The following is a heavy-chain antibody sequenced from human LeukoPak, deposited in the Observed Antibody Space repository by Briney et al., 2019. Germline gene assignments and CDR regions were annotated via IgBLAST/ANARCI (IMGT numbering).Heavy chain of an antibody. Sequence: PGGSLRLSCAASGFTFSSYGMHWVRQAPGKGLEWVAVISYDGSNKYYADSVKGRFTISRDNSKNTLYLQMNSLRAEDTAVYYCAKGSSNHFASWGQGTVVTVSS. J-gene: IGHJ4*02. CDR3: AKGSSNHFAS. V-gene: IGHV3-30*18. CDR1: GFTFSSYG. CDR2: ISYDGSNK.